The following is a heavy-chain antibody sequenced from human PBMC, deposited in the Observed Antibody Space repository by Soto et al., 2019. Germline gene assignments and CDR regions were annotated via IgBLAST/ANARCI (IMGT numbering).Heavy chain of an antibody. CDR2: INPNSGGT. CDR3: ARGVSFWSGSVSHYYGMDV. Sequence: ASVKVSCKAPGYTFTGYYMHWVRQAPGQGLEWMGWINPNSGGTNYAQKFQGRVTMTRDTSISTAYMELSRLRSDDTAVYYCARGVSFWSGSVSHYYGMDVWGQGTTVTVSS. V-gene: IGHV1-2*02. D-gene: IGHD3-3*01. J-gene: IGHJ6*02. CDR1: GYTFTGYY.